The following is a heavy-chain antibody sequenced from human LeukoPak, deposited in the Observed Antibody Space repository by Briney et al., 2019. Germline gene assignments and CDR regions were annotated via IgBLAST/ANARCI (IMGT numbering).Heavy chain of an antibody. D-gene: IGHD1-26*01. J-gene: IGHJ6*02. V-gene: IGHV4-59*08. CDR2: IYYSGRT. CDR3: ARLRGGSYAPDAYFYYGMDV. Sequence: SETLSLTCTVSGGSISSYYWTWIRQPPGKGLEWLGYIYYSGRTNYNPSLKSRVTISVDTSKNQFSLKLRSVTASDTAVYYCARLRGGSYAPDAYFYYGMDVWGQGTTVIVSS. CDR1: GGSISSYY.